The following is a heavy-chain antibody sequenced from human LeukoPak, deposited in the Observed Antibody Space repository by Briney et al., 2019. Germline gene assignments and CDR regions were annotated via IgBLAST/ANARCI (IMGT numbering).Heavy chain of an antibody. Sequence: SETLSLTCTVSGGSISSYYWSWIRQPAGKGLEWIGRIYTSGSTNCNPSLKSRVTMSVDTSKNQFSLKLSSVTAADTAVYYCARGVRYYYDSSGYHFDYWGQGTLVTVSS. CDR1: GGSISSYY. CDR3: ARGVRYYYDSSGYHFDY. J-gene: IGHJ4*02. D-gene: IGHD3-22*01. CDR2: IYTSGST. V-gene: IGHV4-4*07.